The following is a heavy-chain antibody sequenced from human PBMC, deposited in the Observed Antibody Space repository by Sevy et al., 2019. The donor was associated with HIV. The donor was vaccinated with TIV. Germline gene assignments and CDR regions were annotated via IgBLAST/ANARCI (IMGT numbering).Heavy chain of an antibody. CDR1: GFTVSSNY. V-gene: IGHV3-53*01. Sequence: GGSLRLSCAASGFTVSSNYMSWVRQAPGKGLEWVSVIYSGDSISYADSVKGGFTISRDNSKNTLYLQMNSLRAEYTAVYYCAVVAEGYWGQGTLVTVSS. D-gene: IGHD6-13*01. CDR3: AVVAEGY. J-gene: IGHJ4*02. CDR2: IYSGDSI.